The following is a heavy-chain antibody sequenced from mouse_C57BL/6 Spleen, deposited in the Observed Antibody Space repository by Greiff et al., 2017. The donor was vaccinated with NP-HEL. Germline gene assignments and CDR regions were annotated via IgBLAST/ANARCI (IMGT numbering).Heavy chain of an antibody. V-gene: IGHV1-50*01. CDR3: ARGGTAQASYAMDY. CDR1: GYTFTSYW. J-gene: IGHJ4*01. D-gene: IGHD3-2*02. CDR2: IDPSDSYT. Sequence: QVQLQQPGAELVKPGASVKLSCKASGYTFTSYWMQWVKQRPGQGLEWIGEIDPSDSYTNSNQKFKGKATLTVDTSSSPAYMQLSSLTSEDSAVFYCARGGTAQASYAMDYWGQGTSVTVSS.